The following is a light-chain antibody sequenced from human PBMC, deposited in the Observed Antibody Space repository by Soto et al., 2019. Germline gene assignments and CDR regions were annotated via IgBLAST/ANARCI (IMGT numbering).Light chain of an antibody. V-gene: IGLV1-40*01. CDR1: SSNIGAGYD. CDR2: ANS. CDR3: QSYDSSLSGYV. J-gene: IGLJ1*01. Sequence: QSVLTQPPSVSGAPGQRVTISCTGSSSNIGAGYDVHWYQQLPETAPKVVIYANSNRPSGVPDRFSGSKSGTSASLAITGLQAEDEADYYCQSYDSSLSGYVFGTGTKVTVL.